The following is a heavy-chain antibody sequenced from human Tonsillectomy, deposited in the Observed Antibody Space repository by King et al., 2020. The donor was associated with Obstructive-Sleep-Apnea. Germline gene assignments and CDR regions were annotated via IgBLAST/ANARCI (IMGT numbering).Heavy chain of an antibody. Sequence: VQLVESGGGVVQPGRSLRLSCAAPGFTFSSYAMHWVRQAPGKGLEWVAVISYDGSNKYYADSVKGRFTISRDNSKNTLYLQMNSLRAEDTAVYYCARDLYTEDTAMVLDYWGQGTLVTVSS. D-gene: IGHD5-18*01. V-gene: IGHV3-30*04. CDR2: ISYDGSNK. CDR3: ARDLYTEDTAMVLDY. CDR1: GFTFSSYA. J-gene: IGHJ4*02.